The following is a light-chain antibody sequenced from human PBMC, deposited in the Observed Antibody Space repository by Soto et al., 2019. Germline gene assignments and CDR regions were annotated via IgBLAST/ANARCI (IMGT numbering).Light chain of an antibody. CDR3: QHSSYSPFT. CDR1: QSILYSSNNKNY. J-gene: IGKJ4*01. V-gene: IGKV4-1*01. CDR2: WAS. Sequence: DIVMTQSPDSLAVSLGERATINCKSSQSILYSSNNKNYLAWYQQKPGQPPKLLIYWASTRESGVPDRFSGSGSGTDFTRTIHSLQAAAVAVYYCQHSSYSPFTFGGGTKVEVK.